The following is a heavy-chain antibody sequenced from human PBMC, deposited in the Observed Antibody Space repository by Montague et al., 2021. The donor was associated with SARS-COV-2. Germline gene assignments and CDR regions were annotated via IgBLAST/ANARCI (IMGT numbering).Heavy chain of an antibody. CDR2: IHDSGTT. Sequence: TLSLTCSFSGDSITCGDCYWTWIRQPPGKGPEWIGYIHDSGTTYCTPSLKSRLTISRDTSKNEFSLNLSSVTAADTAVYYCARGFCGWGDINNGTDSWGLGVLVTVSA. CDR1: GDSITCGDCY. CDR3: ARGFCGWGDINNGTDS. J-gene: IGHJ4*02. V-gene: IGHV4-31*03. D-gene: IGHD3-10*01.